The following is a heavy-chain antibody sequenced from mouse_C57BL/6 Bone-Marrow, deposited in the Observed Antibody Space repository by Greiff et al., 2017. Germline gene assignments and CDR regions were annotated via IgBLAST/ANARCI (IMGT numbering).Heavy chain of an antibody. CDR3: ARLRLLGFAY. V-gene: IGHV5-6*01. J-gene: IGHJ3*01. CDR2: ISSGGSYT. CDR1: GFTFSSYG. D-gene: IGHD3-3*01. Sequence: EVQLVESGGDLVKPGASLKLSCAASGFTFSSYGMSWVRQTPDQRLEWVATISSGGSYTYYPDSVEGRFTISRDNAKNTLYLQMSSLKSEDTAMYYCARLRLLGFAYWGQGTLVTVSA.